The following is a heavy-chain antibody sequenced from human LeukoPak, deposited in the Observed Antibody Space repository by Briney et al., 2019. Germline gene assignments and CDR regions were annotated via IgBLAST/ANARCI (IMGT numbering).Heavy chain of an antibody. Sequence: SETLSLTCTVYGGSFSGFYWNWIRQPPGKGLEWIGEINHSGSTTYNPSLKSRVTISLDTSNNQLSLKLSSVTAADTAVYYCARGLGGNPLGYWGQGTLVTVSS. J-gene: IGHJ4*02. CDR2: INHSGST. CDR3: ARGLGGNPLGY. V-gene: IGHV4-34*01. D-gene: IGHD4-23*01. CDR1: GGSFSGFY.